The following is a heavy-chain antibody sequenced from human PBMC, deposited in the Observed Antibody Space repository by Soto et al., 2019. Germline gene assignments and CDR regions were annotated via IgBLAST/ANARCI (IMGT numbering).Heavy chain of an antibody. CDR3: ARELERVFDY. D-gene: IGHD1-1*01. J-gene: IGHJ4*02. Sequence: QVQLVESGGGVVQPGRSLRLSCAASGFTFSSYAMHWVRQAPGKGLEWVAVIEYDGRNKYYADSVKGRFTISRDNSKNTLSLQMNSLRIEDTAVYYCARELERVFDYWGQGTLVTVSS. CDR2: IEYDGRNK. V-gene: IGHV3-30*04. CDR1: GFTFSSYA.